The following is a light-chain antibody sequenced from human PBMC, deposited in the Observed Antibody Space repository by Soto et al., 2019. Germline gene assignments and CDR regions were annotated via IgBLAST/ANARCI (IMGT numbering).Light chain of an antibody. V-gene: IGKV3-20*01. J-gene: IGKJ2*01. CDR2: GAS. CDR3: QQYGSSPYT. Sequence: EIVLTQSPGTLSLSPGERATLSCRASQSVGDNYLAWYQQKPGQAPRLLIYGASSRATGIPDRFTGSGSGTDVTLTISDLEPEDFAVYYCQQYGSSPYTFGQGTKLEIK. CDR1: QSVGDNY.